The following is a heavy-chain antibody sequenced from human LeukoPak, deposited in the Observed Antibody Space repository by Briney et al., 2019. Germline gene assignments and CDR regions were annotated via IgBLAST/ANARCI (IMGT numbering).Heavy chain of an antibody. CDR2: INSDGSSI. D-gene: IGHD5-12*01. V-gene: IGHV3-74*03. CDR3: AREGRVSGYDFDC. J-gene: IGHJ4*02. Sequence: GGFLRLSCAASGFTFSSYWMHWIRQAPGKGLVWVSRINSDGSSITYADSVKGRFSISRDNAKNTLYLQMNSLRVEDTAVYYCAREGRVSGYDFDCWGQGTLVTVSS. CDR1: GFTFSSYW.